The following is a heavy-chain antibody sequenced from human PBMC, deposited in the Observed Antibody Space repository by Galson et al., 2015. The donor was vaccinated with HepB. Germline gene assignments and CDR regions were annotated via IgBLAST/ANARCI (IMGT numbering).Heavy chain of an antibody. CDR3: ARPSLPSYNDFWTGSSTNWFDP. CDR2: INSDGSST. J-gene: IGHJ5*02. CDR1: GFTFSTYW. Sequence: SLRLSCAASGFTFSTYWMHWVRQAPGKGLVWVSRINSDGSSTDYAHSVQGRFTISRDNAKNTLFLQMNSLRAEDTAVYYCARPSLPSYNDFWTGSSTNWFDPWGQGTRVTVSS. V-gene: IGHV3-74*01. D-gene: IGHD3/OR15-3a*01.